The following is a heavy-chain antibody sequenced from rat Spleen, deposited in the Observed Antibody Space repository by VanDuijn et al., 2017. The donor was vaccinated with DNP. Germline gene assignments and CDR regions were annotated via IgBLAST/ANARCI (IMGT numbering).Heavy chain of an antibody. CDR1: GFTFSDYN. CDR3: ARHRSDSISMDA. V-gene: IGHV5-7*01. CDR2: ISYDGSRT. J-gene: IGHJ4*01. D-gene: IGHD1-2*01. Sequence: EVQLVESGGGLVQPGGSLKLSCAASGFTFSDYNMAWVRQTPKKGLEWVATISYDGSRTYYRDSVQGRFTISRDNAKSTLYLQMDSLRSEDTATYYCARHRSDSISMDAWGQGPSVTVSS.